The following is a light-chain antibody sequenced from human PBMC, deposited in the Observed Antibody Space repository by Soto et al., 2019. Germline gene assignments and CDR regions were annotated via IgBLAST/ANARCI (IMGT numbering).Light chain of an antibody. J-gene: IGKJ5*01. CDR2: ATS. CDR1: QGIGRW. Sequence: DIQIPHSPASLSGSLGDRVTITCRASQGIGRWLAWYQQKPEKAPRSLIYATSSLQSGVPSRFSGSGSGTDFTLTISSLQPEDFATYYCQQYNTYPHTFGQGTRLEIK. CDR3: QQYNTYPHT. V-gene: IGKV1D-16*01.